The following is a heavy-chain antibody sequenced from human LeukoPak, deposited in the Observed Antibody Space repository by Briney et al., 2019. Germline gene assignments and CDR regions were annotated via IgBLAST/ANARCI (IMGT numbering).Heavy chain of an antibody. CDR3: ARDGYYYDSSGYYLFDY. CDR2: IYYSGST. J-gene: IGHJ4*02. CDR1: GDSINTSTYF. D-gene: IGHD3-22*01. Sequence: SETLSLTCTVSGDSINTSTYFWGWIRQPPGKGLEWIGSIYYSGSTYYNPSLKSRVTISVDTSKNQFSLKLSSVTAADTAVYYCARDGYYYDSSGYYLFDYWGQGTLVTVSS. V-gene: IGHV4-39*07.